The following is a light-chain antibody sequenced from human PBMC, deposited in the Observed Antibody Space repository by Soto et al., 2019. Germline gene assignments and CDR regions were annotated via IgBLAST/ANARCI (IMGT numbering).Light chain of an antibody. CDR2: AAS. CDR1: QSISSW. CDR3: QQYNFYSTYT. V-gene: IGKV1-5*01. J-gene: IGKJ2*01. Sequence: DIQMTQSPSTLSASVGERVTVTCRASQSISSWLAWYQQKPGRPPKLLIYAASSLASGVPSRFSGSGSGTDFTLTVSSLQPDDFATYYCQQYNFYSTYTFGQGTKLEIK.